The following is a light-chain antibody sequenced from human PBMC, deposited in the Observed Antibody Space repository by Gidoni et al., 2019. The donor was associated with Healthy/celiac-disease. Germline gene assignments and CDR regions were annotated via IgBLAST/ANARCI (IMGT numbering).Light chain of an antibody. J-gene: IGLJ3*02. CDR2: EGR. Sequence: SALTQPSPVPGSPSPSITIPSTGTSSDVGSYNLVSWYQQHPGKAPKLMIYEGRKRPSGVSNRFSGSKSGNTASLTISGLQAEDEADYYCCSYAGSSTWVFGGGTKLTVL. CDR1: SSDVGSYNL. V-gene: IGLV2-23*01. CDR3: CSYAGSSTWV.